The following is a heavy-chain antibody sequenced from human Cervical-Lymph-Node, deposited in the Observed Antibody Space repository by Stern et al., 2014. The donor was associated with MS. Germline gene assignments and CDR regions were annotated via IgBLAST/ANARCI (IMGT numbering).Heavy chain of an antibody. D-gene: IGHD4-17*01. V-gene: IGHV2-5*02. Sequence: QVTLRESGPTLVKPTQTLTLTCTFSGFSLTTAGVGVHWIRQPPGKALEWLAVIYWDDDKRYSPTLKTRLTITKDTSKNQVVLTMTHMDPVDTATYYCAHGTVTFDEAYGLDVWGQGTTVTVSS. J-gene: IGHJ6*02. CDR2: IYWDDDK. CDR3: AHGTVTFDEAYGLDV. CDR1: GFSLTTAGVG.